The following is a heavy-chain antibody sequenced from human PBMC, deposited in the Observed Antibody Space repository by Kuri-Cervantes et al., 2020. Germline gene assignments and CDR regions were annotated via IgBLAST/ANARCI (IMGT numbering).Heavy chain of an antibody. V-gene: IGHV3-30-3*01. J-gene: IGHJ4*02. D-gene: IGHD4-23*01. CDR3: ARAVVTHFDY. CDR1: GFTFSSYA. CDR2: ISYDGSNK. Sequence: GESLKISCAASGFTFSSYAMHWVCQAPGKGLEWVAVISYDGSNKYYADSVKGRFTISRDNSKNTLYLQMNSLRAEDTAVYYCARAVVTHFDYWGQGTLVTVSS.